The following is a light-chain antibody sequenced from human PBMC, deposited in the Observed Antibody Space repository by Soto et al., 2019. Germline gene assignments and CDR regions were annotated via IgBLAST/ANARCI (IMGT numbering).Light chain of an antibody. CDR1: SSDVGGYNY. V-gene: IGLV2-14*01. J-gene: IGLJ1*01. CDR2: EVS. CDR3: TSYTTTRARV. Sequence: QSVLTQPASVSGSPGQSITVSCTGTSSDVGGYNYVSWYQHHPGRAPKLIIYEVSNRPSGVSNRFSGSKSGNTAFLTISGLQAEDEADYYCTSYTTTRARVFGSGTKVTV.